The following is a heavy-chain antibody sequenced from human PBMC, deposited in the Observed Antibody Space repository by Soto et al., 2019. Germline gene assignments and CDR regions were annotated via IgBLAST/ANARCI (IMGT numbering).Heavy chain of an antibody. CDR1: GFTFSSFA. V-gene: IGHV3-30-3*01. CDR2: ISYDGSNK. J-gene: IGHJ2*01. CDR3: ARDLRDPWYFDL. Sequence: QVQLVESGGGVVQPGRSLRLSCAASGFTFSSFAMHWVRQAPGKGLEWVAVISYDGSNKYYADSVKGRFTISRDNSKNTLYLQMNSLRAEDTAVYYCARDLRDPWYFDLWGRGTLVTVSS.